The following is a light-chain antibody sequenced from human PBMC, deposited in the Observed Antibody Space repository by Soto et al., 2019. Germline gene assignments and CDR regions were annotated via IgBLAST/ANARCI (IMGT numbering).Light chain of an antibody. Sequence: QSALTQPRSVSGSPGQSVTISCTGTSSDVDAYNYVSWYQQHPGKAPKLIIFDVNKRPSGVPDRFSGSKSDITASLTISGHQAEDEADYFCCSYGGSDTWVFGGGSKLTVL. J-gene: IGLJ3*02. CDR1: SSDVDAYNY. V-gene: IGLV2-11*01. CDR2: DVN. CDR3: CSYGGSDTWV.